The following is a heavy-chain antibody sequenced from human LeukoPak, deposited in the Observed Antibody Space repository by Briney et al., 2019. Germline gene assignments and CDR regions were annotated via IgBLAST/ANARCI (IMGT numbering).Heavy chain of an antibody. CDR2: IFYSGST. J-gene: IGHJ5*02. D-gene: IGHD3-10*01. CDR3: ARHERSSIAMIRGVKPKKWFDP. CDR1: GGSISTSSYY. V-gene: IGHV4-39*01. Sequence: PSETLSLTCTVSGGSISTSSYYWGWVRQPPGKGLEWIGNIFYSGSTYYSPSLKSRVTISLDTSRNQFSLRLSSVTAADTAVYYCARHERSSIAMIRGVKPKKWFDPWGQGTLVTVSS.